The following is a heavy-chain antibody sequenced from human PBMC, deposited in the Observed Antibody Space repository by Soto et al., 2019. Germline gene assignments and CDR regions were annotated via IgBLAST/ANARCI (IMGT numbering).Heavy chain of an antibody. D-gene: IGHD3-10*01. J-gene: IGHJ4*02. V-gene: IGHV1-69*01. CDR2: IMPIIVTA. CDR3: ARDLEFRDGNISHLDY. CDR1: GGTFSSHV. Sequence: QVQLVQSGAEVKKPGSSVKVSCKASGGTFSSHVFNWVRQAPGQGLEWMGGIMPIIVTANYAQKFQGRVTITADESTSTAYMGLSSLRSEDTAVYYCARDLEFRDGNISHLDYWGQGTLVTVSS.